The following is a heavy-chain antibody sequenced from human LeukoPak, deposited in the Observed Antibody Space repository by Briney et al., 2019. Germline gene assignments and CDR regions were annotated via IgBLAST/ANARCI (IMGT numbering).Heavy chain of an antibody. V-gene: IGHV3-30*02. CDR1: GFTFSSYW. Sequence: GGSLRLSCAASGFTFSSYWMHWVRQAPGKGLEWVTFIRYDGNNKYYADSVKGRFTISRDNSKNTLSLQMNSLRAEDTAVYYCAKAISNWQIDFWGQGTLVTVSS. CDR2: IRYDGNNK. D-gene: IGHD6-13*01. J-gene: IGHJ4*02. CDR3: AKAISNWQIDF.